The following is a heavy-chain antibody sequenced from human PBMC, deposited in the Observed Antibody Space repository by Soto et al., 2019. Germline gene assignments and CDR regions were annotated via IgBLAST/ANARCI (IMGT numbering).Heavy chain of an antibody. V-gene: IGHV1-8*01. CDR2: MNPSTGNT. D-gene: IGHD6-19*01. CDR1: GYTFTSYG. CDR3: ARGRIIVAGGFDP. Sequence: GASVKVSCKASGYTFTSYGIIWVRQATGQGLEWMGWMNPSTGNTDSAEKFQGRLTMTRNTSISTVYMELSSLSFEDTAVYYCARGRIIVAGGFDPWGQGTLVTVSS. J-gene: IGHJ5*02.